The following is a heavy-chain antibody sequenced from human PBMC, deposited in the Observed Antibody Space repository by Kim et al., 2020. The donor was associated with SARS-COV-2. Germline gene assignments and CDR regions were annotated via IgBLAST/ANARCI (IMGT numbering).Heavy chain of an antibody. CDR1: GFTFSRYS. Sequence: GGSLRLSCAASGFTFSRYSIHWVRQAPGKGLEWVAVISYDGSSEYYADSVKGRFTISRDNSKNSLYLQMNSLRVEDTAVYYCAKDFYYFGSGTIGGFDYWGHGTLVTVSS. D-gene: IGHD3-10*01. J-gene: IGHJ4*01. CDR3: AKDFYYFGSGTIGGFDY. CDR2: ISYDGSSE. V-gene: IGHV3-30*04.